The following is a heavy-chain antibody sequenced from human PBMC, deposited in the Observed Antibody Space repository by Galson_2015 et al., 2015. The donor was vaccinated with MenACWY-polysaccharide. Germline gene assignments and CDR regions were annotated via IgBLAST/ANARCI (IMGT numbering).Heavy chain of an antibody. D-gene: IGHD2-15*01. Sequence: SLRLSCAVSGLIFSDYGFHWVRQAPGKGLEWVAVISYDGDNKYYVDSVKARFTVSRDDFNNTMYLQMNSLRPEDTAVYYCAKDRPLRGLRNYYYGMDVWGQGTLVAVSS. CDR2: ISYDGDNK. J-gene: IGHJ6*02. CDR3: AKDRPLRGLRNYYYGMDV. V-gene: IGHV3-30*18. CDR1: GLIFSDYG.